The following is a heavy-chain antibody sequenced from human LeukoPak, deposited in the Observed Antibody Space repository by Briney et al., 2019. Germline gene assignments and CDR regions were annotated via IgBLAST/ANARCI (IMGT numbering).Heavy chain of an antibody. D-gene: IGHD6-13*01. CDR3: GRGWTEAAGIRGGAFDY. CDR1: GYTFTSYG. CDR2: ISAYNGNT. Sequence: ASVKVSCKASGYTFTSYGISWVRQAPGQGLEWTGWISAYNGNTNYAQKLQVRVTMTTDRSKSTAYIELRSRRSGATAGDVWGRGWTEAAGIRGGAFDYWGQGTLVTVSS. V-gene: IGHV1-18*01. J-gene: IGHJ4*02.